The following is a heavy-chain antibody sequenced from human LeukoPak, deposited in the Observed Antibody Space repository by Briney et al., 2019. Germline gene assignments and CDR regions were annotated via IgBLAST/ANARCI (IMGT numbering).Heavy chain of an antibody. Sequence: SETLSLTCTVSGGSISSDYWSWIRQPPGKGLEWIGYIYYSGSTNYNPSLKSRVTISVDTSKNQFSLKLSSVTAADTAVYYCARAVEMASFWSFDYWGQGTLVTVSS. J-gene: IGHJ4*02. CDR3: ARAVEMASFWSFDY. V-gene: IGHV4-59*01. CDR2: IYYSGST. D-gene: IGHD5-24*01. CDR1: GGSISSDY.